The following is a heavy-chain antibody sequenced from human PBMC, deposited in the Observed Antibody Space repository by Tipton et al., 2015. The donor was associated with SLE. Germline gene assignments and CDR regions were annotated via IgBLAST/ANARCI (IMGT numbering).Heavy chain of an antibody. J-gene: IGHJ2*01. D-gene: IGHD2-21*01. CDR3: ARDGASLVVIGNWYFDL. V-gene: IGHV3-11*06. CDR1: GFTFSDYY. CDR2: ISSSSSYT. Sequence: SLRLSCAASGFTFSDYYMSWIRQAPGKGLEWVSYISSSSSYTNYADSVKGRFTISRDNAKNSLYLQMNSLRAEDTAVYYCARDGASLVVIGNWYFDLWGRGTLVTVSS.